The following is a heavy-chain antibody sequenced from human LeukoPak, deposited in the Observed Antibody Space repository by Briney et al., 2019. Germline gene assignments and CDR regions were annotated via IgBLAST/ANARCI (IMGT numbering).Heavy chain of an antibody. V-gene: IGHV4-59*01. Sequence: SETLSLTCAVSGGSISSYYWSWIRQPPGKGLEWIGYIYYSGRTNYNPSLNGRVTISVDTSKNQFSLKLSSVTAADTAVYYCARGLTSGWYYYFDYWGQGTLVTVSS. CDR3: ARGLTSGWYYYFDY. CDR1: GGSISSYY. J-gene: IGHJ4*02. D-gene: IGHD6-19*01. CDR2: IYYSGRT.